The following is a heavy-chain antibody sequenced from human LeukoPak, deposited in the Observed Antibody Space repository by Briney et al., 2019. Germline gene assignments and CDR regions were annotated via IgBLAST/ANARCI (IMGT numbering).Heavy chain of an antibody. CDR2: MYSFGNT. J-gene: IGHJ5*02. D-gene: IGHD2-15*01. V-gene: IGHV3-53*01. Sequence: GGSLRLSCAVSEFTVSSTYMSWVRQAPGKGLEWVSLMYSFGNTYYADSVKGRFTISRDNSKNTLYLQMNSLKASDTAMYYCARQEYCSGGSCYTWFDPWGQGTLVTVSS. CDR1: EFTVSSTY. CDR3: ARQEYCSGGSCYTWFDP.